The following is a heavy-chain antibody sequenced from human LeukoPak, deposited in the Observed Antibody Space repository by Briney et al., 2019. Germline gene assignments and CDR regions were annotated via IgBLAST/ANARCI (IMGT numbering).Heavy chain of an antibody. CDR1: GGSTSSYY. Sequence: PSETLSLTCTVSGGSTSSYYWSWIRQPPGKGLEWIGWSYHRGSTSYNPSLKSRVAISVDTSKNQFSLKLSSVTAADTAVYYCARDRELGYWGQGTLVTVSS. J-gene: IGHJ4*02. CDR2: SYHRGST. D-gene: IGHD1-1*01. CDR3: ARDRELGY. V-gene: IGHV4-59*01.